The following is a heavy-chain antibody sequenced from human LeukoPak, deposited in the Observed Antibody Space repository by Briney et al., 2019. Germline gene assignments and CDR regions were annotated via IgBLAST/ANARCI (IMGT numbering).Heavy chain of an antibody. CDR3: ARHYFDSSGYSYFFDY. CDR1: GGSIISSAHY. J-gene: IGHJ4*02. V-gene: IGHV4-39*01. CDR2: IYYSGST. Sequence: SETLSLTCTVSGGSIISSAHYWGYIRQPPGKGLEWIGYIYYSGSTYYNPSLKSRVTRSVDTSKNQFTLKMTSVTAADTAMYYCARHYFDSSGYSYFFDYWGQGTLVTVSS. D-gene: IGHD3-22*01.